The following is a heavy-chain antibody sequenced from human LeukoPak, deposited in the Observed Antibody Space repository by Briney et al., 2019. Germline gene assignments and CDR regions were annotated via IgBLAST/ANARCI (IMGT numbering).Heavy chain of an antibody. CDR1: GGSISSSSYY. CDR3: ARDMLRFWYFDL. J-gene: IGHJ2*01. D-gene: IGHD3-10*02. Sequence: SETLSLTCTVSGGSISSSSYYWAWIRQPPGKGLEWTGSIHYSGSTYYNPSLQSRVTISIDTSKNQFSLKLRFVTAADTAVYYCARDMLRFWYFDLWGRGTLVTVSS. CDR2: IHYSGST. V-gene: IGHV4-39*07.